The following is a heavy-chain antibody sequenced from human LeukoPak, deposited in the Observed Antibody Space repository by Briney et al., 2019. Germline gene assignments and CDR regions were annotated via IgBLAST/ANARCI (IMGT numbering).Heavy chain of an antibody. CDR2: IRYDGSNK. CDR3: AKDPYGTRYFDY. V-gene: IGHV3-30*02. J-gene: IGHJ4*02. Sequence: GGSLRLSCAASGFTFSSYGMHWVRQAPGKGLEWVAFIRYDGSNKYYADSVKGRFTISRDNSKNTVYLQMNSLRAEDTAVYYCAKDPYGTRYFDYWGQGTLVTVSS. D-gene: IGHD2-2*01. CDR1: GFTFSSYG.